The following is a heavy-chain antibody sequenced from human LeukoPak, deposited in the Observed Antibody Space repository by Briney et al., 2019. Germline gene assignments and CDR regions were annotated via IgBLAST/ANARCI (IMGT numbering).Heavy chain of an antibody. J-gene: IGHJ4*02. V-gene: IGHV3-53*01. D-gene: IGHD1-26*01. CDR1: GFTVSSNY. CDR3: ARLDYSGSFYFDY. CDR2: IYSGGST. Sequence: GGSLRLSCAAPGFTVSSNYMSWVRQAPGKGLEWVSVIYSGGSTYYADSVKGRFTISRDNSKNTLYLQMNSLRAEDTAEYYCARLDYSGSFYFDYWGQGTLVTVSS.